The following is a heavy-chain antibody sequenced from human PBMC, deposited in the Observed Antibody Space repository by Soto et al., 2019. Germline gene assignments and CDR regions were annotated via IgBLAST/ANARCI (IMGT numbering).Heavy chain of an antibody. Sequence: PGESLKISCQGGYGFSNYWISWVRQMTGQGPEWMGRIDPSDSYVNYSPSFQGHVTISVDKSINTAYLQWGSLQASDTATYYCATSGSSGTYTYYYAMDVWGQGTTVTVSS. CDR3: ATSGSSGTYTYYYAMDV. D-gene: IGHD6-19*01. CDR2: IDPSDSYV. J-gene: IGHJ6*02. CDR1: YGFSNYW. V-gene: IGHV5-10-1*01.